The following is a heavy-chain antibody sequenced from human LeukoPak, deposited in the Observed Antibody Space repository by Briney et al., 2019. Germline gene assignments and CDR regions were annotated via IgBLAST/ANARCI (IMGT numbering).Heavy chain of an antibody. CDR2: ISYDGSNK. D-gene: IGHD3-22*01. Sequence: GGSLRLSCVASGFTFSSYPMHWVRQAPGKGLEWVAVISYDGSNKYYADSVKGRFTISRDNSKNTLYLQMNSLRAEDTALYYCAKSYYDSSGYRGDFDYWGQGTLVTVSS. J-gene: IGHJ4*02. V-gene: IGHV3-30-3*02. CDR1: GFTFSSYP. CDR3: AKSYYDSSGYRGDFDY.